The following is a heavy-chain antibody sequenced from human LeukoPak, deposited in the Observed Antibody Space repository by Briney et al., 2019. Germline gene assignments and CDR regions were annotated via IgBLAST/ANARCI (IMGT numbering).Heavy chain of an antibody. CDR3: ARTTAGPKGYFDY. CDR1: GFTFSSSW. J-gene: IGHJ4*02. CDR2: IKQDGSEK. V-gene: IGHV3-7*01. D-gene: IGHD6-19*01. Sequence: PGGSLRLSCAASGFTFSSSWMSWVPQAPGQGREWWGNIKQDGSEKYYVDSVNGRFTVSRDNAKNSLYLQMSSLRAEDTAVYYCARTTAGPKGYFDYWGQGTLVTVSS.